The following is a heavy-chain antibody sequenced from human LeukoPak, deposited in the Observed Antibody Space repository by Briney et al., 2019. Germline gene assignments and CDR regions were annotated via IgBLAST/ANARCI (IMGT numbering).Heavy chain of an antibody. CDR2: IYYSGST. CDR3: ARIPRPNYYYYYGMDV. D-gene: IGHD2-21*01. J-gene: IGHJ6*02. V-gene: IGHV4-30-4*01. Sequence: SQTLSLTCTVSGGSHSSGDYYLSWIREPPGKGLEWIVYIYYSGSTYYNPSLKSRVTISVDTSKNQFSLKLSSVTAADTAVYYCARIPRPNYYYYYGMDVWGQGTTVTVSS. CDR1: GGSHSSGDYY.